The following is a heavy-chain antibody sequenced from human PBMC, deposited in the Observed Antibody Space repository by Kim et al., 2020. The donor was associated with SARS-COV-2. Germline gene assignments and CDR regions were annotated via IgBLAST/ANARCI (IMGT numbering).Heavy chain of an antibody. CDR2: IYSGGST. CDR3: ARGGDTAMAYRQYGMDV. V-gene: IGHV3-53*01. CDR1: GFTVSSNY. Sequence: GGSLRLSCAASGFTVSSNYMSWVRQAPGKGLEWVSVIYSGGSTYYADSVKGRFTISRDNSKNTLYLQMNSLRAEDTAVYYCARGGDTAMAYRQYGMDVWGQGTTVTVSS. J-gene: IGHJ6*02. D-gene: IGHD5-18*01.